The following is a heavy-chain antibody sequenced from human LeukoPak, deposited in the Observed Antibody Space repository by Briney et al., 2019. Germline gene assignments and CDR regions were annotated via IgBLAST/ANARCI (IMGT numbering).Heavy chain of an antibody. CDR1: GFTFSSYA. Sequence: GGSLRLSCAASGFTFSSYAMSWVRQAPGKGLEWVSSISSSSSYIYYADSVKGRFTISRDNAKNSLYLQMNSLRAEDTAVYYCARDRGYSYVASWGQGTLVTVSS. J-gene: IGHJ4*02. CDR3: ARDRGYSYVAS. D-gene: IGHD5-18*01. CDR2: ISSSSSYI. V-gene: IGHV3-21*01.